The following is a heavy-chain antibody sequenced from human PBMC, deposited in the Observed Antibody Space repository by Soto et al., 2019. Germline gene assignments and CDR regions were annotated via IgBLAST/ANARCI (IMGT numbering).Heavy chain of an antibody. J-gene: IGHJ4*02. CDR3: AREFRAMALDY. Sequence: QVQLVESGGGVVQPGRSLRLSCAASGFTFSSYGMHWVRQAPDKGLEWVAVIWYDGSNKYNADSVKGRFTISRDNSKNTLYLQMNSLRAEDTAVYYCAREFRAMALDYWGQGTLVTVSS. D-gene: IGHD5-18*01. CDR1: GFTFSSYG. CDR2: IWYDGSNK. V-gene: IGHV3-33*01.